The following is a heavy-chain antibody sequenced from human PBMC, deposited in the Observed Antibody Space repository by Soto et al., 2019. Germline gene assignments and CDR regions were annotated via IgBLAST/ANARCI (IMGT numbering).Heavy chain of an antibody. V-gene: IGHV3-74*01. CDR3: GREDVGYSFGL. J-gene: IGHJ4*02. D-gene: IGHD5-12*01. CDR2: INTDGSRT. Sequence: EVPLVESGGGLVQPGGSLRLACAASGFSFSSYWMHWVRQAPGKGPVWVSRINTDGSRTSYADSVKGRFTISRENAQKMLYLQMSSLRVEDTAVYYCGREDVGYSFGLWGQGTLVTVSS. CDR1: GFSFSSYW.